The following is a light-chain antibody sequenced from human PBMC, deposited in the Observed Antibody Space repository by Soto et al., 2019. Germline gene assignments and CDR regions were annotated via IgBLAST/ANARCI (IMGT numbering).Light chain of an antibody. CDR2: KAS. CDR1: QSISSW. V-gene: IGKV1-5*03. Sequence: DIQMTQSPSTLSASVGDRVTITCRASQSISSWLAWYQQKPGKAPKLLIYKASSLESGVPSRFSGSGSGTEFTLTISSPQPDDFATYYCHQYNSYPYTFGQGTKLEIK. CDR3: HQYNSYPYT. J-gene: IGKJ2*01.